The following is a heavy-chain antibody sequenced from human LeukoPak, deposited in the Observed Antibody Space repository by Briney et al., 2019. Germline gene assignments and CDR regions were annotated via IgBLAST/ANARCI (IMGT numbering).Heavy chain of an antibody. CDR2: IYYSGTT. Sequence: SETLSLTCTVSGGSISSGDYYWSWIRQTPGKGLEWIGYIYYSGTTYYNPSLKSRVTILIDTSKNQFSLKLSSVTAADTAVYYCARLGGSSGYYYVDYWGQGTLVTVSS. CDR1: GGSISSGDYY. CDR3: ARLGGSSGYYYVDY. J-gene: IGHJ4*02. V-gene: IGHV4-30-4*01. D-gene: IGHD3-22*01.